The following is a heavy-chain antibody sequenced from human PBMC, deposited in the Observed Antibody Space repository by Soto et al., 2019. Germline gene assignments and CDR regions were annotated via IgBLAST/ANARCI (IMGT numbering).Heavy chain of an antibody. Sequence: EVQLLESGGGLVQPGGSLRLSCVASGFTFSYYTMSWVRQAPGKGLEWVSGISNSGDTIYYADAVNGRFTISRDNFKNTLYMQMNSLRANDTDVYYCADPVPATAHYDYYDMDVWGQGTTVTVSS. CDR2: ISNSGDTI. J-gene: IGHJ6*02. CDR3: ADPVPATAHYDYYDMDV. CDR1: GFTFSYYT. V-gene: IGHV3-23*01. D-gene: IGHD2-2*01.